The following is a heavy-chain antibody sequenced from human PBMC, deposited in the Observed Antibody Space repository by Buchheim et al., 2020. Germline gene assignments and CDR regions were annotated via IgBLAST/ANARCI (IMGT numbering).Heavy chain of an antibody. CDR2: INPSGGST. V-gene: IGHV1-46*01. D-gene: IGHD3-10*01. Sequence: QVQLVQSGAEVKKPGASVKVSCKASGYTFTSYYMHWVRQAPGQGLAWMGIINPSGGSTSYAPKFQGRVTMTRDTSTSPVYMELSSLRSEDTAVYYCARDWNYYGSGSYYNAEILDYWGQGTL. CDR1: GYTFTSYY. J-gene: IGHJ4*02. CDR3: ARDWNYYGSGSYYNAEILDY.